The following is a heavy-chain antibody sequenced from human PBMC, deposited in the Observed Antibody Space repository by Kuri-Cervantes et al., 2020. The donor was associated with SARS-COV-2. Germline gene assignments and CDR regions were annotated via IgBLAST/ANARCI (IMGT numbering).Heavy chain of an antibody. CDR3: ARLGYCSSTSCYIGAFDI. J-gene: IGHJ3*02. D-gene: IGHD2-2*02. CDR1: GFTFSSYD. CDR2: ISGSGGST. V-gene: IGHV3-23*01. Sequence: LSLTCAASGFTFSSYDMHWVRQAPGKGLEWVSAISGSGGSTYYADSVKGRFTISRHNSKNTLYLQMNSLRAEDTAVYYCARLGYCSSTSCYIGAFDIWGQGTMVTVSS.